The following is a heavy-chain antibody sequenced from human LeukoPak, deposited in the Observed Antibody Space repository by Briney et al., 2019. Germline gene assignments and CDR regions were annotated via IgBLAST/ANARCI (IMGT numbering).Heavy chain of an antibody. D-gene: IGHD3-9*01. CDR2: IYYSGST. CDR1: GGSISSGSYY. V-gene: IGHV4-31*03. J-gene: IGHJ5*02. CDR3: ARYYDILTGTSDP. Sequence: SQTLSLTCTVSGGSISSGSYYWSWIRQHPGKGLEWIGYIYYSGSTYYNPSLKSRVTISVDTSKNQYSLKLSSVTAADTAVYYCARYYDILTGTSDPWGQGTLVTVST.